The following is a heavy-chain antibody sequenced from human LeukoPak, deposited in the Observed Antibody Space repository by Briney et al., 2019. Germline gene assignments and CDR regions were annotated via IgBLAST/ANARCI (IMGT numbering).Heavy chain of an antibody. Sequence: ASVKVSCKASGYTFINYGITWVRQAPGQGLEWMGRISAYNGNTNYAQKLQGRVTMTTDTSTNTAYMELRSLTSDDTAVYYCARDRPVRGVFIIYYYGMDVWGQGTTVTVSS. J-gene: IGHJ6*02. D-gene: IGHD3-10*01. CDR3: ARDRPVRGVFIIYYYGMDV. V-gene: IGHV1-18*01. CDR1: GYTFINYG. CDR2: ISAYNGNT.